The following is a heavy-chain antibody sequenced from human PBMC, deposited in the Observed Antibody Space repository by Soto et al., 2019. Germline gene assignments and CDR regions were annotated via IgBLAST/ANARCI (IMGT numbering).Heavy chain of an antibody. J-gene: IGHJ4*02. D-gene: IGHD5-12*01. V-gene: IGHV4-34*01. Sequence: QVQLQQWGAGLLKPSETLSLTCTVNGGSLTGYYWSWIRQPPGKGLEWIGEVKDGGSTNYSPSLRGRGSISADTSKNHFSLRLNSGTAADTAVDFCARGQEGIVATHWDQVALVTVSS. CDR1: GGSLTGYY. CDR3: ARGQEGIVATH. CDR2: VKDGGST.